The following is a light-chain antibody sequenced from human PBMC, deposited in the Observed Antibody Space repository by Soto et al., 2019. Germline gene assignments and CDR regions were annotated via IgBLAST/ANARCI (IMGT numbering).Light chain of an antibody. CDR1: QGISTY. V-gene: IGKV1-27*01. Sequence: DIQMTQSPSSLSASVGDRVTITCRASQGISTYLAWYQQKPGKVPQILISAASTRHSGVPSRFSGSGSGTDFTLTISSLQPEDVATYYCQKYYSAPWTFGHGTKVEIK. J-gene: IGKJ1*01. CDR2: AAS. CDR3: QKYYSAPWT.